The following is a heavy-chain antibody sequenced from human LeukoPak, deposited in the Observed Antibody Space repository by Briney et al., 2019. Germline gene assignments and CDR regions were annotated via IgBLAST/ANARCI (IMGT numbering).Heavy chain of an antibody. CDR1: GFTFSDYW. D-gene: IGHD6-13*01. J-gene: IGHJ4*02. Sequence: GGSLRLSCTASGFTFSDYWMHWVRQAPGKGLEWVGRTKNKANSYTTEYAASVKGRFTISRDDSKNSLYLQMNSLKTEDTAVYYCARVRSSSYFDYWGQGTLVTVSS. V-gene: IGHV3-72*01. CDR3: ARVRSSSYFDY. CDR2: TKNKANSYTT.